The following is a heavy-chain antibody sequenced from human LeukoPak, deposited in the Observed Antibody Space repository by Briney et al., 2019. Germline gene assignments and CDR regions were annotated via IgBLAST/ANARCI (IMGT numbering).Heavy chain of an antibody. V-gene: IGHV3-7*01. CDR1: GFTFSSYW. CDR3: ARVVPRLRIRQKRTNEYYYYGMDV. Sequence: GGSLRLSCAASGFTFSSYWMSWVRQAPGKGLEWVANIKQDGSEKYYVDSVKGRFTISRDNAKNSLYLQMNSLRAEDTAVYYCARVVPRLRIRQKRTNEYYYYGMDVWGQGTTVTVSS. J-gene: IGHJ6*02. D-gene: IGHD1-1*01. CDR2: IKQDGSEK.